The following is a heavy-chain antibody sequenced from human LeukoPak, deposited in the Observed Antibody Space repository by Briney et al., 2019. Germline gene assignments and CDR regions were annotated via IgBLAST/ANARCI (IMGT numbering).Heavy chain of an antibody. D-gene: IGHD6-19*01. CDR1: GVSISSGDYY. V-gene: IGHV4-30-4*01. CDR2: IYYSGST. Sequence: PSETLSLTCTVSGVSISSGDYYWSWIRQPPGKGLEWIGYIYYSGSTYYNPSLKSRVTISVDTSKNQFSLKLSSVTAADTAVYYCARELAVAGSWGSFDYWGQGTLVTVSS. CDR3: ARELAVAGSWGSFDY. J-gene: IGHJ4*02.